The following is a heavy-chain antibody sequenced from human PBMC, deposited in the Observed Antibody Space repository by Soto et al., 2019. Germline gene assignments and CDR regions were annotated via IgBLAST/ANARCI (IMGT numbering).Heavy chain of an antibody. CDR1: GFTFSSYA. V-gene: IGHV3-23*01. Sequence: EVQLLKSGGGLVQPGGSLRLSCAASGFTFSSYAMNWVRQAPGKGLEWVSTLSGSGGSTYYADSVKGRFTISRDNSKNTLYLQMNSLRAEDTAVYSCTKNIGASGTNYYGMDVWGQGTTVTVSS. D-gene: IGHD6-13*01. CDR3: TKNIGASGTNYYGMDV. J-gene: IGHJ6*02. CDR2: LSGSGGST.